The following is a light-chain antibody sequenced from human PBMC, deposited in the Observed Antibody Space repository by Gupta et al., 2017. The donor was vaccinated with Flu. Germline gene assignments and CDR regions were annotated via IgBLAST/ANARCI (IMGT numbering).Light chain of an antibody. CDR3: QQFGDSPAYT. CDR2: GAF. V-gene: IGKV3-20*01. J-gene: IGKJ2*01. Sequence: LVLTPSPGTLSLSPGERATRPSRASQNIRNTHVAGYQGRPGQVLRLLIYGAFNRATGIPDRFSGSGSGTDFTLTISRLEPEDFAVYYCQQFGDSPAYTFGQGTKLEI. CDR1: QNIRNTH.